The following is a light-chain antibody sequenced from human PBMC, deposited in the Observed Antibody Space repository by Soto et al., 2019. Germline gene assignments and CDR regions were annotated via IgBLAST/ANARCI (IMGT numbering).Light chain of an antibody. Sequence: EIVLTQSPGTLSLSPGGRATLSCSACHSFSSNLDWYQQKPGQAARLLIFGASARPTGIPARISGSGSGTEFTLTISSLRSEDFAVYFCQQYYNWPRTFGQGTKVDIK. CDR2: GAS. V-gene: IGKV3-15*01. CDR1: HSFSSN. CDR3: QQYYNWPRT. J-gene: IGKJ1*01.